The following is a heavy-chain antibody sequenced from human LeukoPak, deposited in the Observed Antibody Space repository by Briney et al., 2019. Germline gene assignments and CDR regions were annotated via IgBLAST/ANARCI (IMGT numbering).Heavy chain of an antibody. CDR1: GGSISSGGYY. V-gene: IGHV4-31*03. D-gene: IGHD4-23*01. Sequence: SETLSLTCTVSGGSISSGGYYWSWIRQHPGKGLEWIGYIYYSGSTYYNPSLKSRVTISVDTSKNQFSLKLSSVTAADTAVYYCARASLGTTVVTHYFDHWGQGTLVTVSS. CDR3: ARASLGTTVVTHYFDH. CDR2: IYYSGST. J-gene: IGHJ4*02.